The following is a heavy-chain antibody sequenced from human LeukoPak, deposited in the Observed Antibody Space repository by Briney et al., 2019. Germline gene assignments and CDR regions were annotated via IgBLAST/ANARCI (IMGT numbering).Heavy chain of an antibody. V-gene: IGHV3-30*02. Sequence: PGESLRLSCAASGFTFSSFGMHWVRQAPGKGLEWVTFIRFDGSNKYYADSVKGRFTIFRDNSKNTLYLQMNSLRPEDTAVYYCAKVLSKGGGYYLTDYWGQGTLVTVSS. J-gene: IGHJ4*02. CDR1: GFTFSSFG. CDR2: IRFDGSNK. CDR3: AKVLSKGGGYYLTDY. D-gene: IGHD3-22*01.